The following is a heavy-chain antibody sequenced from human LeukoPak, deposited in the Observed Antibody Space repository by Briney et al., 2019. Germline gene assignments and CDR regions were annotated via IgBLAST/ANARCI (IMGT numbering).Heavy chain of an antibody. D-gene: IGHD3-3*01. CDR3: ARDYDFWSGYRSSMDV. CDR2: ISGSGGST. J-gene: IGHJ6*03. Sequence: QPGGSLRLSCAASGFTFSSYAMSWVRQAPGKGLEWVSAISGSGGSTYYADSVKGRFTISRDNAKNSLYLQMNSLRAEDTAVYYCARDYDFWSGYRSSMDVWGKGTTVTVSS. CDR1: GFTFSSYA. V-gene: IGHV3-23*01.